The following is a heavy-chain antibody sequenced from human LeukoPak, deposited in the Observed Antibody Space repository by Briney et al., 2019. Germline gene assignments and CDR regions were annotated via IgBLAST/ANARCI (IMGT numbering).Heavy chain of an antibody. Sequence: GGSLRLSCTASGFTFGDYAMSWFRQAPGKGLEWVGFIRSKAYGGTTEYAASVKGRFTISRDDSKSIAYLQMNSLKTEDTAVYYCTRDWNPDYGDYGNDYWGQGTLVTVSS. CDR3: TRDWNPDYGDYGNDY. J-gene: IGHJ4*02. D-gene: IGHD4-17*01. V-gene: IGHV3-49*03. CDR1: GFTFGDYA. CDR2: IRSKAYGGTT.